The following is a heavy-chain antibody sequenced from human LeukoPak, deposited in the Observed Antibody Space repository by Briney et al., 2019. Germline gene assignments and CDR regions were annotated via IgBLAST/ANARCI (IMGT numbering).Heavy chain of an antibody. V-gene: IGHV3-48*02. CDR3: ARGSIAFDI. Sequence: QPGGSLRLSCAASGFTFSSYAMNWVRQAPGKGLDWVSYISSGGDTTYYANPVKGRFTISRDNAKNSLYLQMNSLRDEDTAVYYCARGSIAFDIWGQGTMVTVSS. CDR1: GFTFSSYA. CDR2: ISSGGDTT. J-gene: IGHJ3*02. D-gene: IGHD2/OR15-2a*01.